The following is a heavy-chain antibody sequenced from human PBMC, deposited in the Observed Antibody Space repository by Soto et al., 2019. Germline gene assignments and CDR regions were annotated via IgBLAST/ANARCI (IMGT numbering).Heavy chain of an antibody. D-gene: IGHD2-21*02. V-gene: IGHV1-46*01. CDR1: GDTFTDYY. CDR3: ARGGHVVVVTAALDY. CDR2: VNPSGGHT. Sequence: QVQLVQSGAEVKKPGASVKVSCKASGDTFTDYYIHWVRQAPGQGLEWMGTVNPSGGHTTYAQHFLGRMTMTRDTSTGTLYMGLTSLTSEDTAVYYCARGGHVVVVTAALDYWGQGTLVTVSS. J-gene: IGHJ4*02.